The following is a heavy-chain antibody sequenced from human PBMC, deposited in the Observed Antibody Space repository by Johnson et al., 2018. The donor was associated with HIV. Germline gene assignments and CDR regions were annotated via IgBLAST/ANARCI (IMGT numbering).Heavy chain of an antibody. CDR2: ISYDGSDK. Sequence: QVQLVESGGGVVQPGRSLRLSCAASGFTFSRFAIHWVRQAPGKGLEWVAVISYDGSDKYYADSVKGRFTISRDNSKNTLYLQMNSLRAEDTAVYYCAREQLVLGSFRSDAFDIWGQGTMVTVSS. CDR1: GFTFSRFA. CDR3: AREQLVLGSFRSDAFDI. J-gene: IGHJ3*02. D-gene: IGHD6-13*01. V-gene: IGHV3-30*14.